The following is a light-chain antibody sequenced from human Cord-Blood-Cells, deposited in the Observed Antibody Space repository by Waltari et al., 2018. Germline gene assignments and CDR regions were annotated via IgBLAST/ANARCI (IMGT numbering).Light chain of an antibody. V-gene: IGLV2-14*01. J-gene: IGLJ1*01. CDR2: DVI. CDR3: SSYTSSSTYV. CDR1: SSDVGGYNY. Sequence: QSALTQPASVSGSPGQSITISCTGTSSDVGGYNYVSWYQQHPGKAPKLMIYDVINRPSGFSNRCSGAKSGNTASLTISGLQAEDEADYYCSSYTSSSTYVFGTGTKVTVL.